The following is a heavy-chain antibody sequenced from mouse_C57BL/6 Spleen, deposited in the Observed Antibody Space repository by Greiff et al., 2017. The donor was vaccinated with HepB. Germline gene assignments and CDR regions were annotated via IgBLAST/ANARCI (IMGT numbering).Heavy chain of an antibody. CDR2: INPNNGGT. CDR3: ARWSSWYFDV. D-gene: IGHD1-1*01. V-gene: IGHV1-18*01. CDR1: GYTFTDYN. Sequence: VQLKQSGPELVKPGASVKIPCKASGYTFTDYNMDWVKQSHGKSLEWIGDINPNNGGTIYNQKFKGKATLTVDKSSSTAYMELRSLTSEDTAVYYCARWSSWYFDVWGTGTTVTVSS. J-gene: IGHJ1*03.